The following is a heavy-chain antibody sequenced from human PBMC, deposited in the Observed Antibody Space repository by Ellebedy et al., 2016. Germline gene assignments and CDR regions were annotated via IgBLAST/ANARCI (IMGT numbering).Heavy chain of an antibody. V-gene: IGHV3-23*01. Sequence: GGSLRLXCTASGFTFRNFFMSWVRQAPGGGLEWISTISGDGDTTFSADSVKGRFTISRDNSRNTLYLQMDSLRAADTAVYYCYYGHYSGYWGQGTLVTVSS. CDR1: GFTFRNFF. CDR3: YYGHYSGY. D-gene: IGHD4-17*01. J-gene: IGHJ4*02. CDR2: ISGDGDTT.